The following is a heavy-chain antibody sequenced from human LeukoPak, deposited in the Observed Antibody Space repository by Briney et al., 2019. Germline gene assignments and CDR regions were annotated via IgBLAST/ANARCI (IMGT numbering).Heavy chain of an antibody. J-gene: IGHJ4*02. CDR2: VDWDDDK. D-gene: IGHD4-11*01. CDR1: GFSLTTTGMR. V-gene: IGHV2-70*04. Sequence: SGPALVKRTQTLTLTCTFSGFSLTTTGMRVSWIRQPPGRALEWLARVDWDDDKFYTASLKTRLSISKDTSKNQVVLTMTNMDPEDTATYYCARMQYSNDAYFFDYWGQGTLVTVSS. CDR3: ARMQYSNDAYFFDY.